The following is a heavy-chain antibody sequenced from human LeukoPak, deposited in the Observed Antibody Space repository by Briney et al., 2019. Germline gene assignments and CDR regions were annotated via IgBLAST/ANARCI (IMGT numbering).Heavy chain of an antibody. CDR3: AGDEGWTFDI. D-gene: IGHD5-24*01. Sequence: GGSLSLSCEASGLTFSSYAMTWLRQAPGKGLEWVALIKQDGSVIHYVDSVKGRFTISRDNAKNSLSLQMNSLRADDTAVYYCAGDEGWTFDIWGQGTKVTVSS. V-gene: IGHV3-7*01. CDR2: IKQDGSVI. CDR1: GLTFSSYA. J-gene: IGHJ3*02.